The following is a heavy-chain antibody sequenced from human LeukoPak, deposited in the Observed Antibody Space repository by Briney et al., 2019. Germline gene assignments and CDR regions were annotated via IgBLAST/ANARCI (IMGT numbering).Heavy chain of an antibody. CDR3: ARELNYDDY. Sequence: ASVKVSCKASGYTFTSYGISWVRQAPGQGLEWMGWISTYNGNTNYAQKLQGRVTTTTDTSTSTAYMEVRSLRSDDTAVYYCARELNYDDYWGQGTLVTVSS. CDR2: ISTYNGNT. V-gene: IGHV1-18*01. J-gene: IGHJ4*02. CDR1: GYTFTSYG.